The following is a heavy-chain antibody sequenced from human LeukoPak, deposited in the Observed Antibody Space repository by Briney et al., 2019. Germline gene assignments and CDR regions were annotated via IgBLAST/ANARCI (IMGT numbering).Heavy chain of an antibody. D-gene: IGHD1-1*01. V-gene: IGHV4-59*01. CDR3: ARELEP. CDR1: GGSISSYY. Sequence: PSETLSLTCTVSGGSISSYYWTWNRQPPGKGLEWIGHIYYSGSTNYNPSLKSRVTISVDTSKNQFSLKVSSVTAADTAVYYCARELEPWGQGTLITVSS. J-gene: IGHJ5*02. CDR2: IYYSGST.